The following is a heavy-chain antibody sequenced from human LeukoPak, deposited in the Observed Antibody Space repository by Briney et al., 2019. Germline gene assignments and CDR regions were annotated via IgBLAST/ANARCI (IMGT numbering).Heavy chain of an antibody. V-gene: IGHV4-61*02. CDR1: GGSINSDLYY. D-gene: IGHD6-19*01. CDR3: ARGSGWNSFDP. CDR2: IYTNGWT. Sequence: TLSLTCTISGGSINSDLYYWAWIRQPAGKRLEWIGRIYTNGWTDYSPSLKSRVTISVDTSKNQFSLKLSFVTAADTAFYYCARGSGWNSFDPWGQGTLVTVSS. J-gene: IGHJ5*02.